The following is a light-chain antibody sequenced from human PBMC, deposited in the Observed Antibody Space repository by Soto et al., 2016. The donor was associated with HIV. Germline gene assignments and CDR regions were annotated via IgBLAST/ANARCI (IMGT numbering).Light chain of an antibody. CDR2: DDS. Sequence: SYVLTQPPSVSVAPGKTARITCGGNNIGRKSVHWYQQKPGQAPVLVVYDDSDRPSGIPERFSGSNSGNTATLTISRVEAGDEADYCCQVWDISSDHPLFGGGTKLTVL. CDR3: QVWDISSDHPL. V-gene: IGLV3-21*03. J-gene: IGLJ2*01. CDR1: NIGRKS.